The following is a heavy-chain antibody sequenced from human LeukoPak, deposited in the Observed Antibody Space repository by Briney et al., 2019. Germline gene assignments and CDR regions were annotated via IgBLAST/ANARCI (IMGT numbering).Heavy chain of an antibody. Sequence: SETLSLTCTASGGSISTNNYHWGWIRQAPGKGLEWIGSIYFGGSVNYNPSLKSRVTTSMDTSKNQFYLNLSFVTAADTALYYCARGGIISRIVRGGFDSWGQGTLVAVSS. CDR2: IYFGGSV. D-gene: IGHD3-10*02. V-gene: IGHV4-39*01. CDR3: ARGGIISRIVRGGFDS. J-gene: IGHJ5*01. CDR1: GGSISTNNYH.